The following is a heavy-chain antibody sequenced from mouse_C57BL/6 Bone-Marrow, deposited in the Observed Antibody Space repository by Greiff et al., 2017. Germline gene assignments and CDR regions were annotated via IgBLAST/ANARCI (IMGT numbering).Heavy chain of an antibody. CDR3: AQTITTVVATNFDV. Sequence: VKLQESGAELARPGASVKLSCKASGYTFTSYGISWVKQRTGQGLEWIGEIYPRSGNTYYNEKFKGKATLTADKSSSTAYMELRSLTSEDSAVYFCAQTITTVVATNFDVWGTGTTVTVSS. D-gene: IGHD1-1*01. V-gene: IGHV1-81*01. J-gene: IGHJ1*03. CDR2: IYPRSGNT. CDR1: GYTFTSYG.